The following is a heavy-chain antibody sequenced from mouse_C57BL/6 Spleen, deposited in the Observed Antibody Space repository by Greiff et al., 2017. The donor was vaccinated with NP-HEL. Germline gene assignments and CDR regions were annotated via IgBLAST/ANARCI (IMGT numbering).Heavy chain of an antibody. Sequence: VQRVESGAELVKPGASVKISCKASGYAFSSYWMNWVKQRPGKGLEWIGQIYPGDGDTNYNGKFKGKATLTADKSSSTAYMQLSSLTSEDSAVYFCARWGYYGSKDWGQGTLVTVSA. CDR1: GYAFSSYW. CDR2: IYPGDGDT. CDR3: ARWGYYGSKD. V-gene: IGHV1-80*01. J-gene: IGHJ3*01. D-gene: IGHD1-1*01.